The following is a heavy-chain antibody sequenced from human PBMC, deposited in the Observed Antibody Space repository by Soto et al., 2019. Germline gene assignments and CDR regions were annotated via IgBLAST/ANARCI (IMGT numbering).Heavy chain of an antibody. V-gene: IGHV4-4*02. CDR2: SHESGNT. Sequence: PSETLSLTCVVSGVSISSHEWWTWVRQPPGKGLEWIGESHESGNTYNNSSLRSQVTISLDTSKNHFSLTLSSVTVADTAVYYCARGPSGDKVHYWGQGALVTVSS. CDR1: GVSISSHEW. J-gene: IGHJ4*02. CDR3: ARGPSGDKVHY. D-gene: IGHD7-27*01.